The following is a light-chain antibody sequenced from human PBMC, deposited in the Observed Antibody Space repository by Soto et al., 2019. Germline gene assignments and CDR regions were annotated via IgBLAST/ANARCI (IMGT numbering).Light chain of an antibody. Sequence: ALTQPASVSGSPGQSITISCTGTSSDVGGYDYVSWYQQHPGKAPKLMIYEVSNRPSGVSNRFSGSKSGNTASLTISGLQAEDEADYYCSSFTSSSTVVFGTGTKVTVL. V-gene: IGLV2-14*01. CDR3: SSFTSSSTVV. CDR1: SSDVGGYDY. J-gene: IGLJ1*01. CDR2: EVS.